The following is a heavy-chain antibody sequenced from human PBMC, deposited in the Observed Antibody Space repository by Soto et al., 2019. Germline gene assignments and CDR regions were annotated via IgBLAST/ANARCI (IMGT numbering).Heavy chain of an antibody. CDR1: GYSFTSYW. CDR3: ARVIYSSTYYYYYYMDV. J-gene: IGHJ6*03. Sequence: PGESLKISCKGSGYSFTSYWIGWVRQMLGKGLEWMGIIYPGDSDTRYSPSFQGQVTISADKSISTAYLQWSSLKASDTAMYYCARVIYSSTYYYYYYMDVWAKGTTVTVSS. D-gene: IGHD6-13*01. V-gene: IGHV5-51*01. CDR2: IYPGDSDT.